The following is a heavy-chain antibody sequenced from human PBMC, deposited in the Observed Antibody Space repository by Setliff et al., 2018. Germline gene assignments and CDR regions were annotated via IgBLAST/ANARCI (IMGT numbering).Heavy chain of an antibody. V-gene: IGHV3-30*09. CDR1: GLTFSTYR. CDR3: ASSCSGSSCYAGLDY. CDR2: LFNDGINQ. Sequence: GGSLRLSCAASGLTFSTYRFHWVRQAPGKGLEWVAVLFNDGINQHYAESVKGRFAISRDISKNTLYLQMNSLRAEDSAIYYCASSCSGSSCYAGLDYWGQGTLVTVSS. J-gene: IGHJ4*02. D-gene: IGHD2-15*01.